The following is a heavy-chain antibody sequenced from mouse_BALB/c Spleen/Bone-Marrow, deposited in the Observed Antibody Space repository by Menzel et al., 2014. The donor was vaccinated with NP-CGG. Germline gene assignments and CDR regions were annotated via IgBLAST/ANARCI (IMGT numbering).Heavy chain of an antibody. J-gene: IGHJ2*01. CDR3: ARASYYYGSRYDY. Sequence: VQVVESGPGLVAPSQSLSITCTVSGFSLTSYGVHWVRQPPGKGLEWLGVIGIGGSTNYNSALMSRLSISKDNSKSQVFLKMNSLQTDDTAMYDCARASYYYGSRYDYWGQGTTLTVSS. V-gene: IGHV2-9*02. D-gene: IGHD1-1*01. CDR1: GFSLTSYG. CDR2: IGIGGST.